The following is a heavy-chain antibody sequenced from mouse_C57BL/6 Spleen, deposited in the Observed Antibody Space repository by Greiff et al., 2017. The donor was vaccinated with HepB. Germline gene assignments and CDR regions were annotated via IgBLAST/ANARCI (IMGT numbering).Heavy chain of an antibody. CDR1: GYTFTEYT. CDR2: FYPGSGSI. CDR3: ARHGLYYDYDDIYYFDY. Sequence: VQLQHSGAELVKPGASVKLSCKASGYTFTEYTIHWVKQRSGQGLEWIGWFYPGSGSIKYNEKFKDKATLTADKSSSTVYMELSRLTSEDSAVYFCARHGLYYDYDDIYYFDYWGQGTTLTVSS. J-gene: IGHJ2*01. V-gene: IGHV1-62-2*01. D-gene: IGHD2-4*01.